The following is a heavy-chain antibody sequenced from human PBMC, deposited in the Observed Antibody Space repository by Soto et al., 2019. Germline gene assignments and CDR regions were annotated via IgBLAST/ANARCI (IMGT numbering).Heavy chain of an antibody. Sequence: ASVKVSCKASGYTFTSYGISWVRQAPGQGLEWMGWISAYNGNTNYAQKLQDRVTMTTDTSTSTAYMELRSLRSDDTAVYYCARDYVPGGSYYHRRDDYWGQGTLVTVSS. CDR2: ISAYNGNT. J-gene: IGHJ4*02. CDR1: GYTFTSYG. V-gene: IGHV1-18*04. D-gene: IGHD1-26*01. CDR3: ARDYVPGGSYYHRRDDY.